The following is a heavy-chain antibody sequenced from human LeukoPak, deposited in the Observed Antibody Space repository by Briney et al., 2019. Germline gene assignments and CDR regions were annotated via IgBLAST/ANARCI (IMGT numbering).Heavy chain of an antibody. D-gene: IGHD2-15*01. Sequence: PSETLSLTCTVSGGSISSSSYYWGWIRQPPGKGLEWIGSIYYSGSTYYNPSLKSRVTISVDTSKNQFSLKLSSVTAADTAVYYCARGGGPTFHGMDVWGQGTTVTVSS. CDR2: IYYSGST. CDR1: GGSISSSSYY. J-gene: IGHJ6*02. V-gene: IGHV4-39*07. CDR3: ARGGGPTFHGMDV.